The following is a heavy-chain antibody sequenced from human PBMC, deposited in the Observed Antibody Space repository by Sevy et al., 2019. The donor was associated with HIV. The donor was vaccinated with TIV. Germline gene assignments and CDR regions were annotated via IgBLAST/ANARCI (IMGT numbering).Heavy chain of an antibody. J-gene: IGHJ4*02. CDR1: GFTFSSYA. V-gene: IGHV3-23*01. D-gene: IGHD2-15*01. Sequence: GGSLRLSCAASGFTFSSYAMSWVRQAPGKGLEWVSVISCSGGTTYYADSVKGRFTISRDNSKNTLYLQMNSLRAEDTAVYYCAKDGPYCSGGSCYGVDYWGQGTLVTVSS. CDR3: AKDGPYCSGGSCYGVDY. CDR2: ISCSGGTT.